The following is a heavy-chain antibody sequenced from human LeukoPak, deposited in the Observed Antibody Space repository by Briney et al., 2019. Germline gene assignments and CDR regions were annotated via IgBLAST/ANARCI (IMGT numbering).Heavy chain of an antibody. J-gene: IGHJ6*02. CDR2: IYYSGST. CDR3: ARTPTVTRYYYGMDV. CDR1: GGSISSYY. V-gene: IGHV4-59*01. D-gene: IGHD4-17*01. Sequence: SSETLSLTCTVSGGSISSYYWSWIRQPPGKGLEWIGYIYYSGSTNYNPSLKSRVTISVDTSKNQFSLKLSSVTAADTAVYYCARTPTVTRYYYGMDVWGQGTRSPSP.